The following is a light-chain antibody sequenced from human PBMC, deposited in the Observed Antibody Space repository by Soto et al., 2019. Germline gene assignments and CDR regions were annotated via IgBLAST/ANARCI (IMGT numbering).Light chain of an antibody. J-gene: IGKJ2*01. V-gene: IGKV3-15*01. CDR1: QSVSSN. CDR3: QKYKNWPPYT. Sequence: EIVMTQSPATLSVSPGERATLSCRACQSVSSNLAWYQQKPGQAPRLLISGASTRSNGIPAMFSGSGSVTDFTLTISSLQSEDFAVYYCQKYKNWPPYTFGQGTQLEIK. CDR2: GAS.